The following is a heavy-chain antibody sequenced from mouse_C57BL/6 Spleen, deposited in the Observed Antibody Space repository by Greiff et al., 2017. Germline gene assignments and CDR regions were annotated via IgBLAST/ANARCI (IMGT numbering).Heavy chain of an antibody. CDR3: ARRAQGYFDY. CDR2: ISYDGSN. V-gene: IGHV3-6*01. Sequence: EVKLVESGPGLVKPSQSLSLTCSVTGYSITSGYYWNWIRQFPGNKLEWMGYISYDGSNNYNPSLKNRISITRDTSKNQFFLKLNSVTTEDTATYYCARRAQGYFDYWGQGTTLTVSS. D-gene: IGHD3-1*01. CDR1: GYSITSGYY. J-gene: IGHJ2*01.